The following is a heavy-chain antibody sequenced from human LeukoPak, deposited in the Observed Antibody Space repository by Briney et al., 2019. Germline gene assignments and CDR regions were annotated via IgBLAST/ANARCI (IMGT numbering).Heavy chain of an antibody. CDR2: ISGSGGST. J-gene: IGHJ4*02. Sequence: GGSLRLSCAASVFTFSSYAMSCVRQAPGKGLECVSAISGSGGSTYYADSVKGRFTISRDNSKNTLYLQMNSLRAEDTAVYYCAAGEDYGDYGGDYWGQGTLVTVSS. CDR3: AAGEDYGDYGGDY. D-gene: IGHD4-17*01. CDR1: VFTFSSYA. V-gene: IGHV3-23*01.